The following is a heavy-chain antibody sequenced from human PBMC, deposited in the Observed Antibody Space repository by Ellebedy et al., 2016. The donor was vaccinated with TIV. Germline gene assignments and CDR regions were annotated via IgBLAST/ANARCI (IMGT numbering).Heavy chain of an antibody. J-gene: IGHJ4*02. D-gene: IGHD6-19*01. CDR3: AKNVIRKRVAGLNDY. CDR2: ISSSGSYI. CDR1: GFTFNSYT. V-gene: IGHV3-21*01. Sequence: GGSLRLSXAASGFTFNSYTMNWVRQAPGKGLEWVSSISSSGSYIYYADSVRGRFTISRDNAKNSLYLQMNSLRAEDTAVYYCAKNVIRKRVAGLNDYWGQGTLVIVSS.